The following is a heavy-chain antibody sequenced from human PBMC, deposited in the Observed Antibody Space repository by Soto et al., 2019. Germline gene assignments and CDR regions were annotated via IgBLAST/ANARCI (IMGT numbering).Heavy chain of an antibody. V-gene: IGHV4-59*08. D-gene: IGHD1-26*01. CDR3: ARLGGSYAVPHFDY. CDR2: IYYSGTTT. Sequence: PSXTLSLTCTVSGGSISRYYWSWIRRPPGKGLEWMGYIYYSGTTTNYNPSLKSRVTLSVDTSKNQFSLKLSSVTAADTAVYYCARLGGSYAVPHFDYWGQGTLVTVSS. J-gene: IGHJ4*02. CDR1: GGSISRYY.